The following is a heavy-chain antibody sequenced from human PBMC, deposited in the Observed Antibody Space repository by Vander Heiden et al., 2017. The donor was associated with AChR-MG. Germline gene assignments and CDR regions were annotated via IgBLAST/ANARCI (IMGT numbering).Heavy chain of an antibody. J-gene: IGHJ3*02. CDR1: GFTVSGYD. V-gene: IGHV3-13*01. CDR3: ARATQDYGSGRGAFDI. D-gene: IGHD3-10*01. Sequence: EVQLVESGGGLVQPGGSLRLSCADSGFTVSGYDMHGVRQATGKGLEWVSAIGTAGDTYYPGSVKGRFTISRENAKNSLYLQMNSLRAGDTAVYYCARATQDYGSGRGAFDIWGQGTMVTVSS. CDR2: IGTAGDT.